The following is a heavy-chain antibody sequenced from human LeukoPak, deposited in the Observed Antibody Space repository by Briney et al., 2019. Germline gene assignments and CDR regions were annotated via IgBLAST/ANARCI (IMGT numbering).Heavy chain of an antibody. D-gene: IGHD2-2*01. V-gene: IGHV3-30*18. CDR3: AKQGGLGYCSSTSCPTPNYYFDY. J-gene: IGHJ4*02. CDR1: GFTFSSYG. Sequence: GGSLRLSCGASGFTFSSYGMHWVRQAPGKGLEWVAVISYDGSNKYYADSVKGRFTISRDNSKNTLYLQMNSLRAEDTAVYYCAKQGGLGYCSSTSCPTPNYYFDYWGQGTLVTVSS. CDR2: ISYDGSNK.